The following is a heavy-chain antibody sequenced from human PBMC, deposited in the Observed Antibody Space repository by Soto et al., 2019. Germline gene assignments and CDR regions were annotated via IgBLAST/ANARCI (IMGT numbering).Heavy chain of an antibody. Sequence: GASVKVSCKTSGYSFTSYALHWVRQAPGQRLEWMGWINVGNGKTIYSQKFQGRVTITRDRSASTGYVELSSLRFEDTAVYYCVSAAYTSSWENYFDFWGQGTLVTVSS. CDR3: VSAAYTSSWENYFDF. CDR1: GYSFTSYA. V-gene: IGHV1-3*01. CDR2: INVGNGKT. J-gene: IGHJ4*02. D-gene: IGHD3-16*01.